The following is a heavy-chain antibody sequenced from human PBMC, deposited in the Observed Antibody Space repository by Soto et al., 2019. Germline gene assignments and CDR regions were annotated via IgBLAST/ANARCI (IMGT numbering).Heavy chain of an antibody. D-gene: IGHD2-8*01. CDR3: ARRLMGEFDY. V-gene: IGHV4-30-2*01. J-gene: IGHJ4*02. CDR2: IYHIGSP. CDR1: GGSISSGGYS. Sequence: SETLSLTYAVSGGSISSGGYSWGWIRQPPGKGLEWIGHIYHIGSPFYNPSLMSRVSISIDRSQNQVSLNLRSVTAAYTAVYYCARRLMGEFDYWGQGILVTVSS.